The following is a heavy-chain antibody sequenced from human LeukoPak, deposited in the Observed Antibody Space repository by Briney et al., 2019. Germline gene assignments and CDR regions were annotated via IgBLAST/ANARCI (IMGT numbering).Heavy chain of an antibody. CDR3: AREHWDFDY. CDR1: GFTFSNYA. J-gene: IGHJ4*02. D-gene: IGHD7-27*01. CDR2: ISGSGEST. Sequence: GGSLRLSCAASGFTFSNYAITWIRQAPGKGLEWVSEISGSGESTYYGDSVKGRFTISRYNSKNTLYLQVNSLRAGDTAVYYCAREHWDFDYWGQGTLVSVSS. V-gene: IGHV3-23*01.